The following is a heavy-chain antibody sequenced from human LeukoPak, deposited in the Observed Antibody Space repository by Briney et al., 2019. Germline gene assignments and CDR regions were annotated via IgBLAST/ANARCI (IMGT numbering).Heavy chain of an antibody. CDR1: GYTFTSYG. Sequence: GASVTVSCKASGYTFTSYGISWVRQAPGQGLEWMGWINTNTGNPTYAQGFTGRFVFSLDTSVSTAYLQISSLKAEDTAVYYCARTMVRGVMSFQKIEPPGYWGQGTLVTVSS. CDR3: ARTMVRGVMSFQKIEPPGY. CDR2: INTNTGNP. V-gene: IGHV7-4-1*02. D-gene: IGHD3-10*01. J-gene: IGHJ4*02.